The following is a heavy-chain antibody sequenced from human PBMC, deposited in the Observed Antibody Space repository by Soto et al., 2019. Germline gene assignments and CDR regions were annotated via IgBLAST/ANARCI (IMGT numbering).Heavy chain of an antibody. D-gene: IGHD2-21*01. CDR2: TYYRSKWYN. V-gene: IGHV6-1*01. Sequence: SQTLSLTCAISGDSLSSNSAAWNWIRQSPSRGLEWLGRTYYRSKWYNDYALSVKSRITVTPDTSKNQFSLQLNSVTPEDTAVYYCARGRASNRADCLDSWGQGIQVT. J-gene: IGHJ5*01. CDR3: ARGRASNRADCLDS. CDR1: GDSLSSNSAA.